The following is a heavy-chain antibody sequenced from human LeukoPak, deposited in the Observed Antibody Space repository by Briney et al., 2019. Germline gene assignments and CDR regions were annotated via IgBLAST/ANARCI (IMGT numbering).Heavy chain of an antibody. CDR2: ISGYDGNT. Sequence: ASVKVSCKASGYTFTTYGISWVRQAPGQGLEWMGWISGYDGNTKYAQKLQGRVTMTTDTSTGTAYMELRSLRSDDTAVYYCARDCSTSCYWFDPRGQGTLVTVAS. D-gene: IGHD2-2*01. CDR3: ARDCSTSCYWFDP. V-gene: IGHV1-18*01. J-gene: IGHJ5*02. CDR1: GYTFTTYG.